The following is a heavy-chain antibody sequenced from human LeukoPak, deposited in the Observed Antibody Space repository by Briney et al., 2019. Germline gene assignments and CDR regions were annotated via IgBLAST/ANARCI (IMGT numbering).Heavy chain of an antibody. D-gene: IGHD2-15*01. CDR3: AKNLYCGGGSCYPSALGMDV. Sequence: GGSLRLSCAASGFTFSSYAMSWVRQAPGKGLEWVSSISGSGNRTYYADSVKGRFTISRDNSKNTLFLQMNSLRAEDTAVYYCAKNLYCGGGSCYPSALGMDVWGQGTTVTVS. J-gene: IGHJ6*02. CDR2: ISGSGNRT. CDR1: GFTFSSYA. V-gene: IGHV3-23*01.